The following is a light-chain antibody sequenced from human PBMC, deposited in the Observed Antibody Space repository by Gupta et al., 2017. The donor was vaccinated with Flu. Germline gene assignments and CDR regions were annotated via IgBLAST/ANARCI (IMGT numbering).Light chain of an antibody. J-gene: IGLJ1*01. CDR3: SSYTSSYTHV. CDR1: SSDVGNYNL. Sequence: TISCTGTSSDVGNYNLVSWYQQHPDKAPKLMIYEVSNRPSGVPDRFSGSKSGNTASLTISGLQAEDEAEYYCSSYTSSYTHVFGTGTKVNVL. V-gene: IGLV2-18*02. CDR2: EVS.